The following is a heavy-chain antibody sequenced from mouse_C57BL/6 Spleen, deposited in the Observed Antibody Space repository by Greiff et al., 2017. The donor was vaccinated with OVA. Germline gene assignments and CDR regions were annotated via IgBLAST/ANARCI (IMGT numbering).Heavy chain of an antibody. D-gene: IGHD4-1*01. CDR3: ASPWDAMDY. Sequence: VQLQQSGPELVKPGASVKISCKASGYTFTDYYMNWVKQSHGKSLEWIGDINPNNGGTSYNQKFKGKATLTVDKSSSTAYMELRSLTSEDSAVYYCASPWDAMDYWGQGTSVTVSS. V-gene: IGHV1-26*01. J-gene: IGHJ4*01. CDR1: GYTFTDYY. CDR2: INPNNGGT.